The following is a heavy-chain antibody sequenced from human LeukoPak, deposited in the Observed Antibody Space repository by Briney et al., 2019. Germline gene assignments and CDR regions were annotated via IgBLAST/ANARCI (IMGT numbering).Heavy chain of an antibody. CDR1: GGTFSSYA. J-gene: IGHJ4*02. D-gene: IGHD3-22*01. V-gene: IGHV1-69*13. CDR2: IIPIFGTA. Sequence: SVKVSCKASGGTFSSYAISWVRQAPGQGLEWMGGIIPIFGTANYAQKFQGRVTITADESTSTAYMELSSLRSEDTAVYYCARDSRAVNYYDSSGYYSLLDYWGQGTLVTVSS. CDR3: ARDSRAVNYYDSSGYYSLLDY.